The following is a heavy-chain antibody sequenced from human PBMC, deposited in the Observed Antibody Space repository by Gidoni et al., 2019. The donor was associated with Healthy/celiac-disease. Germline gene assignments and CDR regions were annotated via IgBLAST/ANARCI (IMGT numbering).Heavy chain of an antibody. V-gene: IGHV3-73*01. J-gene: IGHJ4*02. CDR2: IRSKANSYAT. CDR1: GFTFSGSA. D-gene: IGHD5-18*01. Sequence: EVQLVESGGGLVQPGGSLKLPCAASGFTFSGSAMHWVRQASGKGLEWVGRIRSKANSYATAYAASVKGRFTISRDDSKNTAYLQMNSLKTEDTAVYYCIGNTAMVNYFDYWGQGTLVTVSS. CDR3: IGNTAMVNYFDY.